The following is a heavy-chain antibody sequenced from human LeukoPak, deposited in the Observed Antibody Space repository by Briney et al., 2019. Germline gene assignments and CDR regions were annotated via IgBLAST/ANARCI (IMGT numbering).Heavy chain of an antibody. Sequence: PGGSLRLSCAVSGITLRNYGMSWVRQAPGKGLEWVAGISDSGGSTNYADSVKGRFTISRDNAKNTLYLQMNSLRAEDTAVYFCAKRGVVIRVILVGFHKQAYYFDSWGQGALVTVSS. J-gene: IGHJ4*02. CDR1: GITLRNYG. D-gene: IGHD3-10*01. CDR2: ISDSGGST. CDR3: AKRGVVIRVILVGFHKQAYYFDS. V-gene: IGHV3-23*01.